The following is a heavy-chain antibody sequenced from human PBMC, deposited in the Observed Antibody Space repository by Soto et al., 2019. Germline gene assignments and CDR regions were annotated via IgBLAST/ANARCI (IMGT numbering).Heavy chain of an antibody. Sequence: HPGGSLRLSCAASGFTFSSYAMSWIRQAPGKGLECVSIISGSGGSTYYADSVKGRSTISRDNSKNTLYLQMSSLRAEDTAVYYCAKVRSDYVWGSYRYGFDYWGQGTQVTVYS. D-gene: IGHD3-16*02. V-gene: IGHV3-23*01. CDR2: ISGSGGST. J-gene: IGHJ4*02. CDR1: GFTFSSYA. CDR3: AKVRSDYVWGSYRYGFDY.